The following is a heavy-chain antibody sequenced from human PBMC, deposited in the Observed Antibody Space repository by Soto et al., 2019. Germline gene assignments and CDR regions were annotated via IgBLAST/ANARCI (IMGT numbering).Heavy chain of an antibody. D-gene: IGHD2-15*01. V-gene: IGHV1-69*13. CDR1: GGTFSSYA. J-gene: IGHJ3*02. CDR3: AGGGSGGSCPVHDAFDI. Sequence: GASVKVPCKASGGTFSSYAISWVRQAPGQGLEWMGGIIPIFGTANYAQKFQGRVTITADESTSTAYMELSSLRSEDTAVDYCAGGGSGGSCPVHDAFDIWGQGTMVTVSS. CDR2: IIPIFGTA.